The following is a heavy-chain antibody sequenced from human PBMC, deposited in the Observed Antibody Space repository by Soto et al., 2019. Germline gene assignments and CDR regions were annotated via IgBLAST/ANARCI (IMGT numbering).Heavy chain of an antibody. D-gene: IGHD3-3*01. J-gene: IGHJ4*02. Sequence: QVQLVQSGAEVKKPGASVKVSCKASGYTFTSYGISWVRQAPGQGLEWMGWISAYNGNTHYAQKLQGRVTMTTDTSTSTASMELRSLRSYDTSVYYFTRTLPPIHSWRQGTLFTLSS. CDR2: ISAYNGNT. CDR1: GYTFTSYG. V-gene: IGHV1-18*01. CDR3: TRTLPPIHS.